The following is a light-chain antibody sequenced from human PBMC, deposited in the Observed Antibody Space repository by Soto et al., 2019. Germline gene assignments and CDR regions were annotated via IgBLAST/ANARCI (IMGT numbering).Light chain of an antibody. V-gene: IGKV2-24*01. J-gene: IGKJ2*01. CDR3: MQATQSYT. CDR1: QSLVHIDGNTY. CDR2: KIS. Sequence: DLVLTQTRLSSPVTLGQPASISCRSSQSLVHIDGNTYFNWLQQRPGQPPRLLIYKISNRFPGVPDRFSGSGAGTDFTLKTSRVEAEDVEVYYCMQATQSYTFGQGTRLEIK.